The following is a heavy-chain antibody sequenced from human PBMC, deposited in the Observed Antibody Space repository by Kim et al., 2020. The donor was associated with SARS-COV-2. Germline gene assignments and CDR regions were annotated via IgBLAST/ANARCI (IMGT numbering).Heavy chain of an antibody. J-gene: IGHJ4*02. Sequence: SETLSLTCAVSGGSISSGGYSWSWIRQPPGEGLEWIGYIYDSGTSYYNPSLKSRVTISLDRPKNQFSLKLTSVTAADTAVYYCARYGGSGTYYFDYWGQGTLVTVSS. V-gene: IGHV4-30-2*01. CDR2: IYDSGTS. D-gene: IGHD3-10*01. CDR1: GGSISSGGYS. CDR3: ARYGGSGTYYFDY.